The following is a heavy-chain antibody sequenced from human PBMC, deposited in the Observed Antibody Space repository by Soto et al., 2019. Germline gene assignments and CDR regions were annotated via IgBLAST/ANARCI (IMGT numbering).Heavy chain of an antibody. D-gene: IGHD5-18*01. Sequence: QVQLVQSGAEVKKPGSSVKVSCKASGGTFTSYAISWVRQAPGQGLEWMGGIIPIFGTADYAQKFQGRVTITADESTITAYMELSSLRSEDTAVYYCATQGLPNYSYYGMDVWGQGTTVTVSS. J-gene: IGHJ6*02. V-gene: IGHV1-69*12. CDR2: IIPIFGTA. CDR1: GGTFTSYA. CDR3: ATQGLPNYSYYGMDV.